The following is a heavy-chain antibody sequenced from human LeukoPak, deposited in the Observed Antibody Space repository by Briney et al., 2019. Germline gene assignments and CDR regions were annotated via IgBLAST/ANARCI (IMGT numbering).Heavy chain of an antibody. Sequence: GGSLRLSCAASGFTFSNAWMSWVRQAPGKGLEWVGRIKSKTDGGTTDYAAPVKGRFTISRDDSKNTLYLQMNSLKTEDTAVYYCAKDRGLVGSTPSNFDYWGQGTLVTVSS. CDR2: IKSKTDGGTT. J-gene: IGHJ4*02. D-gene: IGHD1-26*01. CDR3: AKDRGLVGSTPSNFDY. CDR1: GFTFSNAW. V-gene: IGHV3-15*01.